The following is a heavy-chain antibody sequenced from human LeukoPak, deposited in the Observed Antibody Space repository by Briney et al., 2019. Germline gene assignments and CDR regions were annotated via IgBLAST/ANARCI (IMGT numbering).Heavy chain of an antibody. J-gene: IGHJ6*03. CDR2: INPNSGGT. D-gene: IGHD6-19*01. Sequence: ASVKVSCKASGYTFTGYYMHWVRQAPGQGLEWMGWINPNSGGTNYAQKFQGRVTMTRDTSISTAYMELSRLRSNDTAVYYCARGVAGTYYYYMDVWGKGTTVTVSS. V-gene: IGHV1-2*02. CDR1: GYTFTGYY. CDR3: ARGVAGTYYYYMDV.